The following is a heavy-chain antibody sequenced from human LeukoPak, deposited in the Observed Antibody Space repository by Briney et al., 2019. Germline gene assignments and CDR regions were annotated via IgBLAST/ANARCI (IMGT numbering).Heavy chain of an antibody. Sequence: GGSLRLSCAASGFTFSTFDMSWVRQAPGKGLEWVSVIYSGGSTYYADSVKGRLTISRDNSKNTPYLQMNSLRAEDTAVYYCARDSTNELWGQGTLVTVSS. V-gene: IGHV3-66*01. CDR3: ARDSTNEL. CDR1: GFTFSTFD. J-gene: IGHJ4*02. D-gene: IGHD1-1*01. CDR2: IYSGGST.